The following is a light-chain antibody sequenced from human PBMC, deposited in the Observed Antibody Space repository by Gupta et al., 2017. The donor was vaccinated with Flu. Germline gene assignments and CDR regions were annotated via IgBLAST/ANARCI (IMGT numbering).Light chain of an antibody. Sequence: QSVLPLPPSASGTPGQRVTISCSGSSPNIGSNTVNCDQQHPGTAPKLLIYSNNQRPSGVPERFSGSKSGTSASLAISGLQSEDEADYYCAAWDDSLNGYVFGTGTKVTVL. CDR2: SNN. CDR1: SPNIGSNT. CDR3: AAWDDSLNGYV. V-gene: IGLV1-44*01. J-gene: IGLJ1*01.